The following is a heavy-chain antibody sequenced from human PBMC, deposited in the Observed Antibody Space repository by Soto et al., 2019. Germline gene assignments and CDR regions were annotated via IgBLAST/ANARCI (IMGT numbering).Heavy chain of an antibody. J-gene: IGHJ5*02. CDR3: ARFYDFWSGHNWFDP. D-gene: IGHD3-3*01. Sequence: LEILSLTCTVSGGSISSYYWSWIRQPPGKGLEWIGYIYYSGSTNYNPSLKSRVTISVDTSKNQFSLKLSSVTAADTAVYYCARFYDFWSGHNWFDPWGQGTLVTVSS. CDR2: IYYSGST. V-gene: IGHV4-59*01. CDR1: GGSISSYY.